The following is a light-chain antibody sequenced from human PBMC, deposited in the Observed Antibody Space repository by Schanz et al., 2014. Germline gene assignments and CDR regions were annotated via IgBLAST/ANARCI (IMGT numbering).Light chain of an antibody. J-gene: IGKJ1*01. V-gene: IGKV3-15*01. Sequence: EVVLTQSPGTLSVSPGERATLSCRASQNIFSNLAWYQQKSGQAPRLLIYGASTRATGIPARFSGSGSGTEFTLTISSLQSEDFAVYYCQQYDNWWTFGPGTKVEVK. CDR1: QNIFSN. CDR3: QQYDNWWT. CDR2: GAS.